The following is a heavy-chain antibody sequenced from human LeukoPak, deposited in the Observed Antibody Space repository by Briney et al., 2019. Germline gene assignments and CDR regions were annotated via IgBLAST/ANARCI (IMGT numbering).Heavy chain of an antibody. CDR3: ARRGRRVVGATSHFDY. CDR1: GFTFSDYY. V-gene: IGHV3-11*01. Sequence: GGSLRLSCAASGFTFSDYYMSWIRQAPGKGLEWVSYISSSGSTIYYADSVKGRFTISRDNAKNSLYLQMNSLRAEDTAVYYCARRGRRVVGATSHFDYWGQGTLVTVSS. CDR2: ISSSGSTI. J-gene: IGHJ4*02. D-gene: IGHD1-26*01.